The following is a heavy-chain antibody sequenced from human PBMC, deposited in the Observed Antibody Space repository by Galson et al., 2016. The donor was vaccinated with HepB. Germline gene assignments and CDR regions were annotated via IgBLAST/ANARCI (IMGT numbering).Heavy chain of an antibody. CDR2: IYYSGRT. V-gene: IGHV4-39*07. CDR1: GGSISRSTYY. Sequence: SETLSLTCTVSGGSISRSTYYWGWVRQPPGKGLEWIGSIYYSGRTYYNPSLKSRVTVSVDTSKNQFSLRLSSVTAADTAVYYCARADHYYASGTYHETFDIWGQGTMVTVSS. J-gene: IGHJ3*02. CDR3: ARADHYYASGTYHETFDI. D-gene: IGHD3-10*01.